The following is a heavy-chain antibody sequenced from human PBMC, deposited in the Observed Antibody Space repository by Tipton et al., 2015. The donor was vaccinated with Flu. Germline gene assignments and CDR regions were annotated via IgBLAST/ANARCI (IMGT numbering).Heavy chain of an antibody. V-gene: IGHV4-38-2*01. CDR1: GYSISSGYY. D-gene: IGHD2-15*01. Sequence: TLSLTCAVSGYSISSGYYWDWIRQPPEMGLEWIGSIYHSESTNSNPSLKSRVTIAVDTSKNQLSLKLSSVTAADTAVYYCARRAHCSGGSCFFDYWGQGTLVTVSS. J-gene: IGHJ4*02. CDR2: IYHSEST. CDR3: ARRAHCSGGSCFFDY.